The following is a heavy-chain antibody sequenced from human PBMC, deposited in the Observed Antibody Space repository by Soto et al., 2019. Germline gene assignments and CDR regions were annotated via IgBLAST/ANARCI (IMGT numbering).Heavy chain of an antibody. CDR2: ISSSSSTI. Sequence: GGSLRLSCAASGFTFSSYSMNWVRQAPGKGLEWVSYISSSSSTIYYADSVKGRFTISRDNAKNSLYLQMNSLRAEDTAVYYCAGGGFSGPGGEYYYGSGSYGGGYYYYMDVWGKGTTVTVSS. CDR3: AGGGFSGPGGEYYYGSGSYGGGYYYYMDV. D-gene: IGHD3-10*01. CDR1: GFTFSSYS. J-gene: IGHJ6*03. V-gene: IGHV3-48*01.